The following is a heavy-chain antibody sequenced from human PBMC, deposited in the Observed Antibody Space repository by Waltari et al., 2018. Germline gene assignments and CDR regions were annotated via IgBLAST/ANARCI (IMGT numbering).Heavy chain of an antibody. CDR1: GGSFSTYA. J-gene: IGHJ3*02. D-gene: IGHD6-13*01. CDR2: IIPRFETA. V-gene: IGHV1-69*05. CDR3: ARGGLYGQQLLESAFEI. Sequence: QVQLVQSGAEVKKPGSSVKVSCKASGGSFSTYAITWGRQAPGQGLEWRGGIIPRFETANYEQKLQERVTITTDGSMTTAYMELSSLTSEDTAVYYCARGGLYGQQLLESAFEIWGQGTKVTVAS.